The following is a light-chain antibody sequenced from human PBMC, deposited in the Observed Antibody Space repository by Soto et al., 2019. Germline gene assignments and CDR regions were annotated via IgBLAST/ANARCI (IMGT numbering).Light chain of an antibody. Sequence: QSVLTQPASVSGSPGQSITISCTGTSSDVGAYNLVSWYRQHPGKAPKLIIYNVSDRPSGVSNRFSGSKSANTASLTISGLQAEDEADYYCTSSTSRGTYVFGTGTKLTVL. V-gene: IGLV2-14*03. CDR1: SSDVGAYNL. J-gene: IGLJ1*01. CDR2: NVS. CDR3: TSSTSRGTYV.